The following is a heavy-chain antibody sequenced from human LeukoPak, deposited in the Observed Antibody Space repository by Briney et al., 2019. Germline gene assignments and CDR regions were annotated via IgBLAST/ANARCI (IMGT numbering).Heavy chain of an antibody. CDR1: GFTFSSYE. V-gene: IGHV3-48*03. D-gene: IGHD5-12*01. J-gene: IGHJ6*02. CDR2: ISSSGSTI. Sequence: PGGSLRLSCAASGFTFSSYEMNWVRQAPGKGLEWVSYISSSGSTIYYADSVKGRFTISRDNAKNSLYLQMNSLRAEDTAVYYCASDSSGYDAYGYYYYGMDVWGQGTTVTVSS. CDR3: ASDSSGYDAYGYYYYGMDV.